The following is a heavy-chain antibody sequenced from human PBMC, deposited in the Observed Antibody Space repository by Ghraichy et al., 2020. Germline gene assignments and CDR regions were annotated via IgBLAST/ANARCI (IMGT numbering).Heavy chain of an antibody. Sequence: SETLSLTCTVSGGSISSYYWSWIRQPAGKGLEWIGRIYTSGSTNYNPSLKSRVTMSVDTSKNQFSLKLSSVTAADTAVYYCARAHSSGWDYYYYGMDVWGQGTTVTVSS. CDR1: GGSISSYY. J-gene: IGHJ6*02. CDR2: IYTSGST. CDR3: ARAHSSGWDYYYYGMDV. D-gene: IGHD6-19*01. V-gene: IGHV4-4*07.